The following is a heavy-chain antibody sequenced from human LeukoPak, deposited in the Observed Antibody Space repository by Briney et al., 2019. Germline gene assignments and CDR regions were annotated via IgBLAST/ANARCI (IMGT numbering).Heavy chain of an antibody. CDR3: ARTLYDSRGYYSHFDY. CDR1: GFTFSNYN. J-gene: IGHJ4*02. D-gene: IGHD3-22*01. Sequence: GGSLRLSCAASGFTFSNYNMKWVRQAPGKGLEWVSSISRSRVYIYYADSVKGRFTISRDNAKNSLYLQMNSLRAEDTAVYYCARTLYDSRGYYSHFDYWGQGTLVTVSS. CDR2: ISRSRVYI. V-gene: IGHV3-21*01.